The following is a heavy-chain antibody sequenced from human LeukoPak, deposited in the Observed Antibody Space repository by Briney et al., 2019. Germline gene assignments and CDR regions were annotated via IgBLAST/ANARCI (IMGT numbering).Heavy chain of an antibody. CDR2: ISYDGSNK. Sequence: PGGSLRLSCAASGFTFSSYAMHWVRQAPGKGLEWVAVISYDGSNKYYADSVKGRFTISRDNSKNTLYLQMNSLRAEDMAVYYCARVKEVAVAGDRIAYYYYGMDVWGQGTTVTVSS. D-gene: IGHD6-19*01. J-gene: IGHJ6*02. CDR3: ARVKEVAVAGDRIAYYYYGMDV. CDR1: GFTFSSYA. V-gene: IGHV3-30*04.